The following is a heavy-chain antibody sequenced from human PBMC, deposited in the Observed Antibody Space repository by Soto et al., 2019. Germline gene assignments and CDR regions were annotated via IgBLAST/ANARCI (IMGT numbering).Heavy chain of an antibody. CDR3: AARYCSTTTCFPFDS. V-gene: IGHV1-2*02. CDR2: INPNSGGT. D-gene: IGHD2-2*01. Sequence: GASVKVSCKASGNTFTGYYIHWVRQAPGQGLEWMGWINPNSGGTKYAQKFQGRVTMTRDTSISTAYMELSRLSSDDTAVYYCAARYCSTTTCFPFDSWGQGTLVTVSS. CDR1: GNTFTGYY. J-gene: IGHJ4*02.